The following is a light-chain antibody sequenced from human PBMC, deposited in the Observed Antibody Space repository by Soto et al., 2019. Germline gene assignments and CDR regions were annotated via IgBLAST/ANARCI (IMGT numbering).Light chain of an antibody. CDR3: QQGNSFPFT. V-gene: IGKV1D-12*01. Sequence: DIQMTQPPSSVSASVGDRVSITCRASQGISNWLAWYQQKPGRAPKLLTYAASSLQSGVSSRFSGSGSGTDFTLTISSLQPEDVATYYCQQGNSFPFTFGPGTKVDIK. CDR2: AAS. J-gene: IGKJ3*01. CDR1: QGISNW.